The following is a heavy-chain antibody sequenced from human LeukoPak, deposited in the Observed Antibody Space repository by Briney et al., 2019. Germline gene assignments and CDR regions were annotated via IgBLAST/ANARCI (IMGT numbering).Heavy chain of an antibody. V-gene: IGHV4-34*01. Sequence: SETLSLTCAVYGGSFSDYYWSWIRQPPGKGLEWIGEINNSGTTNYSPSLKSRVSISVDTSKYQFSLKLNSVTAADAAMYYSASHYSSGSYRYTGSFDSWGQGMLVNVSS. CDR1: GGSFSDYY. CDR2: INNSGTT. CDR3: ASHYSSGSYRYTGSFDS. J-gene: IGHJ4*02. D-gene: IGHD3-16*02.